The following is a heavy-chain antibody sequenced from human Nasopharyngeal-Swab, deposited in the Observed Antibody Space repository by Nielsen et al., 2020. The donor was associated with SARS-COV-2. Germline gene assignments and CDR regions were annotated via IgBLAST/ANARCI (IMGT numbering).Heavy chain of an antibody. Sequence: SETLSLTCTVSGGSISSYYWSWIRQPAGKGLEWIGRIYTSGSTNYNPSLKSRVTISVDTSKNQFSLKLSSVTAADTAVYYCARDLVEYDSSGYYYAPPRGFGYWGQGTLVTVSS. CDR1: GGSISSYY. V-gene: IGHV4-4*07. J-gene: IGHJ4*02. CDR3: ARDLVEYDSSGYYYAPPRGFGY. CDR2: IYTSGST. D-gene: IGHD3-22*01.